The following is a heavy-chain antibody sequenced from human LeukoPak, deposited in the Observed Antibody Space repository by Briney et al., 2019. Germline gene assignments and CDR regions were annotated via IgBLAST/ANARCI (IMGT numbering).Heavy chain of an antibody. CDR1: GYTFTGYY. D-gene: IGHD5-12*01. CDR2: INPNSGGT. J-gene: IGHJ4*02. CDR3: ARDAGYSGYDFDY. V-gene: IGHV1-2*06. Sequence: ASVKVSCKASGYTFTGYYMHWVRQAPGQGLEWMGRINPNSGGTNYAQKFQGRVTMTRDAPISTAYMELSRLRSDDTAVYYCARDAGYSGYDFDYWGQGTLVTVSS.